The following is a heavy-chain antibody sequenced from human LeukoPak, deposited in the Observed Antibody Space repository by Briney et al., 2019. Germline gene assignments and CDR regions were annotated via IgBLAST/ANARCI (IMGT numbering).Heavy chain of an antibody. CDR3: ARRINIAVPPGTYYFNY. Sequence: SETLSLTCTVSGGSISSSSYYWGWIRQPPGKGLEWIGSIYYSGSTYYNPSLKSRVTISVDTSKNQFSLKLSSVTAADTAVYYGARRINIAVPPGTYYFNYWGQGTLVTVSS. CDR1: GGSISSSSYY. CDR2: IYYSGST. J-gene: IGHJ4*02. D-gene: IGHD6-19*01. V-gene: IGHV4-39*01.